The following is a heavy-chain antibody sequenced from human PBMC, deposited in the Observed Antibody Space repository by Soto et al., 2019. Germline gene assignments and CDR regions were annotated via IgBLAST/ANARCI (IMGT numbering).Heavy chain of an antibody. CDR2: INAGNGNT. J-gene: IGHJ5*02. CDR1: GYTFTSYA. V-gene: IGHV1-3*01. CDR3: ARMSPRAVVVYWFDP. Sequence: GASLKVSCKASGYTFTSYAMHWVRQAPGQRLEWMGWINAGNGNTKYSQKFQGRVTITRDTSASTAYMELSSLRSEDTAVYYCARMSPRAVVVYWFDPWGQGTLVTVSS. D-gene: IGHD2-15*01.